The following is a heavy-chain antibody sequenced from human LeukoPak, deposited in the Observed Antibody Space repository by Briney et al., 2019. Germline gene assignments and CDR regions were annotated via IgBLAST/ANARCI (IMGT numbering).Heavy chain of an antibody. CDR3: ARARSRYCSGGNCYSFGY. J-gene: IGHJ4*02. CDR1: GYTFTGYY. V-gene: IGHV1-2*02. Sequence: GASVKVSCKASGYTFTGYYMHWVRQAPGQGLEWMGWINPNSGGTNYAQKFQGRVTMTRDTSISTAYRELSRLRSDDTAVYYCARARSRYCSGGNCYSFGYWGQGTLVTVSS. CDR2: INPNSGGT. D-gene: IGHD2-15*01.